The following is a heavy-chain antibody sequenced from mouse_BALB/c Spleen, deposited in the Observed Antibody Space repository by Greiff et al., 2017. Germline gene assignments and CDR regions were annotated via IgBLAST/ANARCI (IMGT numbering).Heavy chain of an antibody. CDR1: GFTFSDYY. J-gene: IGHJ3*01. Sequence: EVQRVESGGGLVKPGGSLKLSCAASGFTFSDYYMYWVRQTPEKRLEWVATISDGGSYTYYPDSVKGRFTISRDNAKNNLYLQMSSLKSEDTAMYYCARDDYYGSSWFAYWGQGTLVTVSA. V-gene: IGHV5-4*02. D-gene: IGHD1-1*01. CDR3: ARDDYYGSSWFAY. CDR2: ISDGGSYT.